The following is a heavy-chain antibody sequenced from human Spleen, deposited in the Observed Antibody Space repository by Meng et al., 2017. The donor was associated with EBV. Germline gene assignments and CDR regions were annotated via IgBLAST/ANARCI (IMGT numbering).Heavy chain of an antibody. D-gene: IGHD1-14*01. V-gene: IGHV3-74*01. CDR2: INEDGTIT. J-gene: IGHJ4*02. CDR3: SRDLAGSDDY. Sequence: EVPLCGPGGALCRRGGHCGLSRAALEFPLRGNWMHCVRKGPGKAPLWVSRINEDGTITNYADSVKGRFTISRDNAKNTLYLQMNNLRAEDTAVYYCSRDLAGSDDYWGRGTLVTVSS. CDR1: EFPLRGNW.